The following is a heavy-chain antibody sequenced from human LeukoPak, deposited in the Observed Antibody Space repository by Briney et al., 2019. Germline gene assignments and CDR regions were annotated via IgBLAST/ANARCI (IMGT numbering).Heavy chain of an antibody. J-gene: IGHJ6*03. CDR1: GFTFSSYG. D-gene: IGHD2-15*01. CDR3: AKGSPSPYYYYMDV. V-gene: IGHV3-30*02. CDR2: IRYDGSNK. Sequence: GGSLRLSCAASGFTFSSYGMHWVRQAPGKGLEWVAFIRYDGSNKYYADSVKGRFTISRDNSKNTLYLQMNSLRAEDTAVYYCAKGSPSPYYYYMDVWGKGTTVTVSS.